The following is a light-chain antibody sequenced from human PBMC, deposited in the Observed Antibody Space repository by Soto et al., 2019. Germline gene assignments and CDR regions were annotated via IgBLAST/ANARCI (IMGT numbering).Light chain of an antibody. V-gene: IGLV2-8*01. Sequence: QSVLTQPPSSSVSPGQSVTISFTGSSSDVGGYNYVSWYQQHPGKAPKVIINEVSKRPSGVPDRFSGSKSGNTASLTVSGLQADDEADYYCSSYAGSNTFVFGSGTKVTVL. CDR3: SSYAGSNTFV. J-gene: IGLJ1*01. CDR1: SSDVGGYNY. CDR2: EVS.